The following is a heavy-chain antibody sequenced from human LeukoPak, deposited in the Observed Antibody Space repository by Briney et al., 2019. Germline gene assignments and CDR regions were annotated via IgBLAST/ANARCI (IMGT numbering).Heavy chain of an antibody. V-gene: IGHV4-61*02. Sequence: PSETLSLTCTVSGGSISSGSYYWSWIRQPAGKGLEWIGRIYTSGSTNYNPSLKSRVTISVDTSKNQFSLKLSSVTAADTAVYYCARDKAVAGTGDAFDIWGQGTMVTVSS. CDR3: ARDKAVAGTGDAFDI. CDR2: IYTSGST. CDR1: GGSISSGSYY. J-gene: IGHJ3*02. D-gene: IGHD6-19*01.